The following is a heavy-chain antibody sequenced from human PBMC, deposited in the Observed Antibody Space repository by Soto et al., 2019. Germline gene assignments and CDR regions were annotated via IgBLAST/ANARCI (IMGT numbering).Heavy chain of an antibody. J-gene: IGHJ6*02. CDR3: ARASDYYGSGSYILGYYYYYGMDV. V-gene: IGHV3-48*02. Sequence: GGSLRLSCAASGFTFSSYSMNWVRQAPGKGLEWVSYISSSSSTIYYADSVKGRFTISRDNAKNSLYLQMNSLRDEDTAVYYCARASDYYGSGSYILGYYYYYGMDVWGQGTTVTVSS. D-gene: IGHD3-10*01. CDR1: GFTFSSYS. CDR2: ISSSSSTI.